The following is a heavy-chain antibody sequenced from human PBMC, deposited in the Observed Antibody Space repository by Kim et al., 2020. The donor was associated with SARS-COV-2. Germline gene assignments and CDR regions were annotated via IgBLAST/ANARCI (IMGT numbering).Heavy chain of an antibody. CDR3: ARGGSWTFDC. J-gene: IGHJ4*02. CDR2: SEN. V-gene: IGHV3-7*01. Sequence: SENVYADLGRGRYTIARDNGKNSLYLQMNSLRADDTAVYHCARGGSWTFDCWGRGTLVTVSS. D-gene: IGHD1-1*01.